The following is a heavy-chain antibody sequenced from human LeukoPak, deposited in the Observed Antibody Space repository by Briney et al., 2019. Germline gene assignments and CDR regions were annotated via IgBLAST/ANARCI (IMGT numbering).Heavy chain of an antibody. V-gene: IGHV3-74*01. J-gene: IGHJ4*02. CDR2: INTDGIST. CDR3: ARFSRGNPDY. Sequence: GVSLRLSCAASGLTFSSYWMHWVRRDPGKGLVWVSRINTDGISTSYADSVKGRFTISRDNAKNTLYLQMNSLRAEDTAVYYCARFSRGNPDYWGQGTLVTVSS. D-gene: IGHD2/OR15-2a*01. CDR1: GLTFSSYW.